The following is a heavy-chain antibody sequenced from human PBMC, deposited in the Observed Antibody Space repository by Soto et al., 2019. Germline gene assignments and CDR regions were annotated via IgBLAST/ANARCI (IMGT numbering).Heavy chain of an antibody. D-gene: IGHD2-15*01. V-gene: IGHV4-4*02. CDR3: ARDLKWDSCSGGSCYRSETFDP. J-gene: IGHJ5*02. CDR1: GGSISSSHR. Sequence: PSETLSLTCAVSGGSISSSHRRSWVRQPPGKRPEWIGEIYHSGSTNYNPSLKSRVTISVDKSKNQFSLKLSSVTAADTAVYYCARDLKWDSCSGGSCYRSETFDPWGQGTLATVS. CDR2: IYHSGST.